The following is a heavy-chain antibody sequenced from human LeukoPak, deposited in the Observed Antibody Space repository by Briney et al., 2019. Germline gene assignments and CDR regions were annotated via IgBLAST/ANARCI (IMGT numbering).Heavy chain of an antibody. Sequence: QPGGSLRLSCVGSEFTFSSYGMHWVRQAPGKGLEWVAFIRYDGSNKYYADSVKGRFTISRDNSKNTLYLQMNSLRAEDTAVYYCAKDTTPPKAGFDPWGQGTLVTVSS. D-gene: IGHD1-14*01. CDR3: AKDTTPPKAGFDP. CDR2: IRYDGSNK. J-gene: IGHJ5*02. CDR1: EFTFSSYG. V-gene: IGHV3-30*02.